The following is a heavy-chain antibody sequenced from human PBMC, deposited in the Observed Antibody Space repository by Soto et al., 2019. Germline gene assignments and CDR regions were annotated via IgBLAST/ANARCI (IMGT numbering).Heavy chain of an antibody. D-gene: IGHD3-3*01. Sequence: ASVKVSCKASGYTFTSYAMHWVRQAPGQRLEWMGWINAGNGNTKYSQKFQGRVTITRDTSASTAYMELSSLRSEDTAVYYCARDSVAFDFWSGYYVNYGMDVWGQGTTVTVS. V-gene: IGHV1-3*01. CDR1: GYTFTSYA. J-gene: IGHJ6*02. CDR3: ARDSVAFDFWSGYYVNYGMDV. CDR2: INAGNGNT.